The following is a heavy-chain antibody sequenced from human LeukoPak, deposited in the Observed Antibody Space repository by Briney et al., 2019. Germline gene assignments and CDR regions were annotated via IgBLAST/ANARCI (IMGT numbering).Heavy chain of an antibody. V-gene: IGHV4-59*01. D-gene: IGHD1-1*01. CDR2: IYYSGST. CDR1: GGSISSYY. CDR3: ARAKYTGAPYYYYYMDV. Sequence: PSETLSLTCTVSGGSISSYYWSWIRQPPGKGLEWIGYIYYSGSTYYNPSLKSRVTISVDTSKNQFSLKLSSVTAADTAVYYCARAKYTGAPYYYYYMDVWGKGTTVTVSS. J-gene: IGHJ6*03.